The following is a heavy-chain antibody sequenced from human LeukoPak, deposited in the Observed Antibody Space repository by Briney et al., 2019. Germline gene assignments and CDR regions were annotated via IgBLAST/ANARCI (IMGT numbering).Heavy chain of an antibody. CDR1: GGSFSGYY. J-gene: IGHJ4*02. Sequence: PSETLSLTCAVYGGSFSGYYWSWIRQPPGKGLEWIGEIDHSGSTNYNPSLKSRVTISIDTSKYQFSLKLRSVIAADTAVYYCASSWLRPPPLHLWGQGTLVTVPS. V-gene: IGHV4-34*01. D-gene: IGHD6-19*01. CDR2: IDHSGST. CDR3: ASSWLRPPPLHL.